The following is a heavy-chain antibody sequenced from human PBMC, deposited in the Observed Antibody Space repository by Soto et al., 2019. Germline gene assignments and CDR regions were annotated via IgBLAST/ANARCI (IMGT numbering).Heavy chain of an antibody. CDR3: MDV. J-gene: IGHJ6*02. CDR1: GGSFSGYY. V-gene: IGHV4-34*01. Sequence: SETLSLTCAVYGGSFSGYYWTWIRQPPGTGLEWIGEINHSGSTNYNPSLKSRVTISVDTSKNQFSLKLTSVTAAGYYNYYGMDVWGQGTTVTVSS. CDR2: INHSGST.